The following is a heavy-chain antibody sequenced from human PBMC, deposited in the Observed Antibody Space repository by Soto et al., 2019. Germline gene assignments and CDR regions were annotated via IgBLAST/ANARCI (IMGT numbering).Heavy chain of an antibody. CDR1: GASISGSYYY. V-gene: IGHV4-39*01. Sequence: PSETLSLTCAVSGASISGSYYYWAWLRQSPGKGPEWIGSVFYTGFTSYNPSLAIRVSVHVDTSKSKFSLKLSAVTAADTAVYYCATSQKGYNWNYFDNWGQGALVTVSS. J-gene: IGHJ4*02. CDR3: ATSQKGYNWNYFDN. D-gene: IGHD1-20*01. CDR2: VFYTGFT.